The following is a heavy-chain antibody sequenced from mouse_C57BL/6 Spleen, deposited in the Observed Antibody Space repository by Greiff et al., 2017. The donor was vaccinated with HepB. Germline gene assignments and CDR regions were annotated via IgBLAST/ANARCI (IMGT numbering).Heavy chain of an antibody. CDR1: GYTFTSYG. CDR3: ARRDSSGYFFAY. J-gene: IGHJ3*01. Sequence: VQLQQSGAELARPGASVKLSCKASGYTFTSYGISWVKQRTGQGLEWIGEIYPRSGNTYYNEKFKGKATLTADKSSSTAYMELRSLTSEDSAVYFWARRDSSGYFFAYWGQGTLVTVAA. D-gene: IGHD3-2*02. V-gene: IGHV1-81*01. CDR2: IYPRSGNT.